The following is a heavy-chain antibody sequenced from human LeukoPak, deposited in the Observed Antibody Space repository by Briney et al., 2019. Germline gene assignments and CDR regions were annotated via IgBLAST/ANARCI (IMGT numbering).Heavy chain of an antibody. CDR2: IYYSGST. V-gene: IGHV4-39*01. CDR1: AGSSSSSNYY. J-gene: IGHJ4*02. Sequence: SEILSLTCTVSAGSSSSSNYYWGWIRQPPGKGLEWIGSIYYSGSTYYNPSLQTRVTISVDTSRNQFSQTLRSVTAADTAVYYCSRHGRGSRGDFWSGYYTGVLGAYDYWGQGTLVTVSS. D-gene: IGHD3-3*01. CDR3: SRHGRGSRGDFWSGYYTGVLGAYDY.